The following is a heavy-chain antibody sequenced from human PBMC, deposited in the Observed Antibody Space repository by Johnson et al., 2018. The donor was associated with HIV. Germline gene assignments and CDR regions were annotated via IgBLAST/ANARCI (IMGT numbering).Heavy chain of an antibody. D-gene: IGHD1-26*01. CDR3: AKGSTDYSGSYPRDAFDI. CDR1: GFTVSSNY. Sequence: VQLLESGGGLVQSGGSLRLSCGASGFTVSSNYMNWVRQAPGKGLEWVSVIYSGGSTYYADSVKGRFTISRDNSKNTLYLQMNSLRAEDTAGYYRAKGSTDYSGSYPRDAFDIWGQGTMVTVSS. J-gene: IGHJ3*02. CDR2: IYSGGST. V-gene: IGHV3-66*01.